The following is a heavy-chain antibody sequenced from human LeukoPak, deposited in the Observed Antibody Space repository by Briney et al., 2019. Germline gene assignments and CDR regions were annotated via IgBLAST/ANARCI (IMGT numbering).Heavy chain of an antibody. CDR2: ISYDGSNK. V-gene: IGHV3-30*18. CDR1: GFSFGNSA. CDR3: AKDFEGFCGGDCYSMDF. D-gene: IGHD2-21*02. J-gene: IGHJ4*02. Sequence: PGGSLRLSCVGSGFSFGNSAMSWVRQAPGKGLEWVALISYDGSNKYYADSVRGRFTISRDNSKNTLYLQMNSLRPEDTAVYYCAKDFEGFCGGDCYSMDFWGQGTLATVSS.